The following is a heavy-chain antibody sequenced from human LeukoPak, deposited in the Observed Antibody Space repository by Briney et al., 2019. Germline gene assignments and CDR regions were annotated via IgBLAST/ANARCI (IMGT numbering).Heavy chain of an antibody. CDR1: GFTFNTYA. J-gene: IGHJ4*02. D-gene: IGHD2-21*02. V-gene: IGHV3-23*01. CDR3: VKDWRDESNCGGDCLQY. CDR2: FSVSGGGT. Sequence: GGSLTLSCVASGFTFNTYAMTWVRQAPGRGLEWVSSFSVSGGGTYYADSVRGRFIISRDNSKTTLYLHMSSLRAEDTAVYYCVKDWRDESNCGGDCLQYWGQGTLVTVSS.